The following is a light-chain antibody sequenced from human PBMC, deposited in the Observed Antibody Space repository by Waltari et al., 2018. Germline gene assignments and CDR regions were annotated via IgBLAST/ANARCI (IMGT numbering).Light chain of an antibody. CDR1: SSDVGGYHY. CDR2: DVS. Sequence: QSALTQPRSVSGSPGQSVPISCTGTSSDVGGYHYVSWYQQHPVKAPNLMIYDVSKRPSGVPDRFSGSKSGNTASLTISGLQAEDEADYYCCSYAGGYSWVFGGGTKLTVL. CDR3: CSYAGGYSWV. V-gene: IGLV2-11*01. J-gene: IGLJ3*02.